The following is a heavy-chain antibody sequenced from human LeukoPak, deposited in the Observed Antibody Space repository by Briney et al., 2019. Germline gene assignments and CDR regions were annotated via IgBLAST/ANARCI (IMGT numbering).Heavy chain of an antibody. CDR3: GRSGDFWSGSGVAY. CDR2: IKSDGNIT. CDR1: GFTFSSYF. J-gene: IGHJ4*02. V-gene: IGHV3-74*01. Sequence: GGSLRLSCAASGFTFSSYFIHWVRQGPGKALVWVSQIKSDGNITNYADSVKGRFTISRDNAKNTLFLQMNSLRAEDTAVYYCGRSGDFWSGSGVAYWGQGTLVTVSS. D-gene: IGHD3-3*01.